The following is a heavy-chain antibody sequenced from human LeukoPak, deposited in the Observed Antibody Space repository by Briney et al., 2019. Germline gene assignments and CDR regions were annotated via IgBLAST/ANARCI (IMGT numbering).Heavy chain of an antibody. Sequence: SVKVSCKASGGTFSSYAISWVRQAPGQGLEWMGRIIPIFGTANYAQKFQGRVTITTDESTSTAYMELRSLRSDDTAVYYCAIDSYYDFWSGYQHFDYWGQGTLVTVSS. J-gene: IGHJ4*02. D-gene: IGHD3-3*01. V-gene: IGHV1-69*05. CDR2: IIPIFGTA. CDR1: GGTFSSYA. CDR3: AIDSYYDFWSGYQHFDY.